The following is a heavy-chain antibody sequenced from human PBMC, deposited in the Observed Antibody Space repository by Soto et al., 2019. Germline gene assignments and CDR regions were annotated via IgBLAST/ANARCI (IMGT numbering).Heavy chain of an antibody. Sequence: PSGSVSLTCAVSGVLMPDTSCRSWVRQPPGKGLEWIGEVFHSGSTNYNPSLKSRVTISVDKSKNQFSLNLTSVTAADTAVYYCTRVAQGKCSGSRCYRWFDPWGQGTLATVSS. CDR2: VFHSGST. V-gene: IGHV4-4*02. J-gene: IGHJ5*02. D-gene: IGHD2-2*01. CDR1: GVLMPDTSC. CDR3: TRVAQGKCSGSRCYRWFDP.